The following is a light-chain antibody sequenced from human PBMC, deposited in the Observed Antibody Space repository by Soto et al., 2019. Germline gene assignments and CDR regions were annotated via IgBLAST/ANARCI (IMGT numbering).Light chain of an antibody. J-gene: IGKJ1*01. V-gene: IGKV1-5*01. CDR2: HAS. CDR3: QQYNSYS. Sequence: DIQMTQSPSTLSASLGEIVTITCRASQSISTWLAWYQQKPGTAPKVLIYHASNLQSGVPSRFSGSGSGTEFTLTISSLQPDDFATYYCQQYNSYSFGQGTKVDIK. CDR1: QSISTW.